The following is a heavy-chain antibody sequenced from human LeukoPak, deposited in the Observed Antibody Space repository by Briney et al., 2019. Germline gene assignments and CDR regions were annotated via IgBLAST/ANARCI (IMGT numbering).Heavy chain of an antibody. Sequence: GGSLRLSCAASGFNFYSYWMSWVRQAPGKGLEWVANIKQDGRAKYYVGSVKGRFTISRDNAKSSLYLQMNSLRVEDTAVYYCATSYAGSGNDWGQGTLVTVSS. V-gene: IGHV3-7*01. CDR2: IKQDGRAK. J-gene: IGHJ4*02. D-gene: IGHD3-22*01. CDR3: ATSYAGSGND. CDR1: GFNFYSYW.